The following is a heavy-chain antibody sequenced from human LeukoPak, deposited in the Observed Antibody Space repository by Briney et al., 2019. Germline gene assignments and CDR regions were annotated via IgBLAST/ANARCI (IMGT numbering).Heavy chain of an antibody. D-gene: IGHD2-15*01. Sequence: ASVKVSCKASGYTFTGYYMHWVRQAPGQGLEWMGWINPNSGGTNYAQKFQGWVTMTRDTSISTAYMELSRLRSDDTAVYYCARDSGCSGGSCNDTFDIWGQGTMVTVSS. J-gene: IGHJ3*02. CDR2: INPNSGGT. CDR3: ARDSGCSGGSCNDTFDI. V-gene: IGHV1-2*04. CDR1: GYTFTGYY.